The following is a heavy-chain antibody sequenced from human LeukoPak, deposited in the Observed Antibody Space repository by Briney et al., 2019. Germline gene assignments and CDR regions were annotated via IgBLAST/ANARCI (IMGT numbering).Heavy chain of an antibody. D-gene: IGHD3-10*01. CDR2: INHSGST. CDR1: GGSISSSNW. CDR3: ARLIALLWFGEPPAYYFDY. J-gene: IGHJ4*02. Sequence: PSETLSLTCAVSGGSISSSNWWSWVRQPPGKGLEWIGEINHSGSTNYNPSLKSRVTISVDTSKNQFSLKLSSVTAADTAVYYCARLIALLWFGEPPAYYFDYWGQGTLVTVSS. V-gene: IGHV4-4*02.